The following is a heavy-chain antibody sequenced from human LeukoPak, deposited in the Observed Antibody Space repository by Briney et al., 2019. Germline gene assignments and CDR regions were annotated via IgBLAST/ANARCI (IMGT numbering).Heavy chain of an antibody. D-gene: IGHD4-17*01. CDR1: GFTFSTYG. CDR2: IWNDGSNK. Sequence: GGSLRLSCAAAGFTFSTYGMLWVRQAPGQGLEWVAVIWNDGSNKYYADSVKGRFTISGDNSKNTLYLQMNSLRAEDTAVYFCARKIGDYKFDYWGQGTLVTVSS. V-gene: IGHV3-33*01. J-gene: IGHJ4*02. CDR3: ARKIGDYKFDY.